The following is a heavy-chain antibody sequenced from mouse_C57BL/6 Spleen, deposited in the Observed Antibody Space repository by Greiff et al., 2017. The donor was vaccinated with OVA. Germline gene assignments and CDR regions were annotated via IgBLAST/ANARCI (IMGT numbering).Heavy chain of an antibody. J-gene: IGHJ4*01. CDR2: ISSGGSYT. V-gene: IGHV5-6*02. D-gene: IGHD2-2*01. Sequence: EVKLQESGGDLVKPGGSLKLSCAASGFTFSSYGMSWVRQTPDKRLEWVATISSGGSYTYYPDSVKGRFTISRDNAKNTLYLQMSSLKSEDTAMYYCARRWGYDKEDYAMDYWGQGTSVTVSS. CDR1: GFTFSSYG. CDR3: ARRWGYDKEDYAMDY.